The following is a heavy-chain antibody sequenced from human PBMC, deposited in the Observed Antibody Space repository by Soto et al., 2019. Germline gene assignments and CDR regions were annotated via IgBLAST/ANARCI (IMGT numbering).Heavy chain of an antibody. CDR3: ARGIQWLGRGIYYYYYMDV. D-gene: IGHD6-19*01. Sequence: SETLSLTCAVYGVSFSGYYWSWIRQPPGKGLEWIGEINHSGSTNYNPSLKSRVTISVDTSKNQFSLKLSSVTAADTAVYYCARGIQWLGRGIYYYYYMDVWGKGTTVTVSS. J-gene: IGHJ6*03. V-gene: IGHV4-34*01. CDR1: GVSFSGYY. CDR2: INHSGST.